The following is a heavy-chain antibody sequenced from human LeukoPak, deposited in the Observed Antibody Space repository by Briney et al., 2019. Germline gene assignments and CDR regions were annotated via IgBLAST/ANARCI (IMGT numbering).Heavy chain of an antibody. CDR2: INPNSGGT. CDR3: VSRVSGDSSTYVEYFQH. Sequence: ASVKVSCKTSGYTFTDYFVHWVRQAPGQGLEWMGWINPNSGGTNYARKFQGRVTMTRDTSITTAYMDLSGLESDDTAAYYCVSRVSGDSSTYVEYFQHWGQGTLVTVSS. J-gene: IGHJ1*01. CDR1: GYTFTDYF. D-gene: IGHD4-17*01. V-gene: IGHV1-2*02.